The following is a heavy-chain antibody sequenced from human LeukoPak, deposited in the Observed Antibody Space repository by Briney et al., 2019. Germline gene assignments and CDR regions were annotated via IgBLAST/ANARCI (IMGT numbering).Heavy chain of an antibody. Sequence: ASVKVSCKVSGYTLTELSMHWVRQAPGKGLEWMGGFDPEDGEPIYAQKFQGRVTMTRNTSISTAYMELSSLRSEDTAVYYCARGFVHYYGSGRDDYWGQGTLVTVSS. CDR2: FDPEDGEP. J-gene: IGHJ4*02. CDR1: GYTLTELS. CDR3: ARGFVHYYGSGRDDY. V-gene: IGHV1-24*01. D-gene: IGHD3-10*01.